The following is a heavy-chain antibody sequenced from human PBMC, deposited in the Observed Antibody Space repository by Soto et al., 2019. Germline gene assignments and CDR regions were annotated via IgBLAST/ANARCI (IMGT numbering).Heavy chain of an antibody. CDR3: ARELYSSGWFDY. CDR2: IYYSRST. CDR1: GGSISSYY. J-gene: IGHJ4*02. D-gene: IGHD6-19*01. Sequence: QVQLQESGPGLVKPSETLSLTCTVSGGSISSYYWSWIRQPPGKGREWIGYIYYSRSTNYNPSLKSRVTISVGTSRNQFSLELSFVTAADTAVYSCARELYSSGWFDYWGQGTLVTVSS. V-gene: IGHV4-59*01.